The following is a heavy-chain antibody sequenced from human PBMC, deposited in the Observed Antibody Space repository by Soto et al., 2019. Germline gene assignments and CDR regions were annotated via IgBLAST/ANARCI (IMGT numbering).Heavy chain of an antibody. V-gene: IGHV1-18*04. J-gene: IGHJ6*02. CDR1: GYTFTSYG. CDR3: ARDSRNYDILTGYYSNYYGMDV. CDR2: ISAYNGNT. Sequence: ASVKVSCKASGYTFTSYGISWVRQAPGQGLEWMRWISAYNGNTNYAQKLQGRVTMTTDTSTSTAYMELRSLRSDDTAVYYCARDSRNYDILTGYYSNYYGMDVWGQGTTVTVS. D-gene: IGHD3-9*01.